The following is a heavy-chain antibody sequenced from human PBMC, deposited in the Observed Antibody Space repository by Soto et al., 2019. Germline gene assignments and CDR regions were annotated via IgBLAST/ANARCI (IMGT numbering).Heavy chain of an antibody. CDR3: ARHYPSDPFDY. CDR1: GASISSYY. J-gene: IGHJ4*02. CDR2: VSYSGNP. V-gene: IGHV4-59*08. D-gene: IGHD2-21*02. Sequence: QVQLQESGPGLVKPSETLSLTCTVSGASISSYYWSWIRQPPGKGLEWIGYVSYSGNPDYNPSLTSRVTISVDTSKNQFSLKLTSVTAADTAVYYCARHYPSDPFDYWGQGTLVTVSS.